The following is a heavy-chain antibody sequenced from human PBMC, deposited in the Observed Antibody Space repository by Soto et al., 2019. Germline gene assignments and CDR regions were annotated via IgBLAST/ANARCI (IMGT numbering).Heavy chain of an antibody. Sequence: GESLKISCRGSGYSFTTYWIAWARQMPGKGLEWMGIINPGDSDTRYSPSFQGQVTISADNSISTAYLQWSSLKASDTAIYYCARHEQFYYYYYGMDVWGQGTTVTVSS. V-gene: IGHV5-51*01. CDR2: INPGDSDT. CDR3: ARHEQFYYYYYGMDV. J-gene: IGHJ6*02. CDR1: GYSFTTYW.